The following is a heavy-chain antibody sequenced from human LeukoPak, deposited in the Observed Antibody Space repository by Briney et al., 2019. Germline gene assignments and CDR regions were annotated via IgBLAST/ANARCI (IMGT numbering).Heavy chain of an antibody. CDR1: GFIVSSKY. CDR3: ARVDRIVGVTRYFDY. V-gene: IGHV3-66*02. D-gene: IGHD1-26*01. J-gene: IGHJ4*02. CDR2: IYCGGST. Sequence: GGSLRLSCAAAGFIVSSKYMSWVRQAPGKGLEWVSVIYCGGSTYYADSVKGRFTISRDNSKNVLYLQMNSLRGEDSAVYYCARVDRIVGVTRYFDYWGQGSLVTVSS.